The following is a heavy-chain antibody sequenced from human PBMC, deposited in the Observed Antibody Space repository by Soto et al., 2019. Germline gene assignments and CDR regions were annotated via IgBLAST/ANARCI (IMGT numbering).Heavy chain of an antibody. D-gene: IGHD1-1*01. CDR2: ISAYNGNT. Sequence: ASVKGSCKASRYTFDSDGSSWVRQAPGQGLEWMGWISAYNGNTNYAQKFRDRVTITRDASASTGYMELSSLRSEDTAVYYCARGKGMEENYYYYGMDVWGQGTTVTVSS. CDR1: RYTFDSDG. V-gene: IGHV1-18*01. J-gene: IGHJ6*02. CDR3: ARGKGMEENYYYYGMDV.